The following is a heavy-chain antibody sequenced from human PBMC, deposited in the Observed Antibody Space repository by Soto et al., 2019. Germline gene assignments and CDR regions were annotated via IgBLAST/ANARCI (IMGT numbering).Heavy chain of an antibody. CDR2: INAGNGNT. J-gene: IGHJ4*02. V-gene: IGHV1-3*01. D-gene: IGHD3-16*01. CDR1: GYTFTSYA. CDR3: ANALGLYYFDY. Sequence: QVQLVQSGAEVKKPGASVKVSCKASGYTFTSYAMHWVRQAPGQRLEWMGWINAGNGNTKYSQKFQGRITITRDTSASTAYMELSSLRSEDTAVYYCANALGLYYFDYWGQGTLVTVSS.